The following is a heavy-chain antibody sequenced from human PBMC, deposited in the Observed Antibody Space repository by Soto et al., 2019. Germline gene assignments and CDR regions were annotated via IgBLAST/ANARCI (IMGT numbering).Heavy chain of an antibody. Sequence: SSVKVSFKGSGFTFSLSAVQWVRQARGQGLEWIGWIVAASGKTDYSQIFQERVTITRDMSTSTAYMELSSLSSEDKAVYYCAATLDWGSYDFGGYPSWGQGTLVTVSS. V-gene: IGHV1-58*01. J-gene: IGHJ4*02. D-gene: IGHD3-22*01. CDR2: IVAASGKT. CDR1: GFTFSLSA. CDR3: AATLDWGSYDFGGYPS.